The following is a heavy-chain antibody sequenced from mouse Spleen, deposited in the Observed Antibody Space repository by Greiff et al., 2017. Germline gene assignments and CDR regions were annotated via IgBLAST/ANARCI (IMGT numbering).Heavy chain of an antibody. CDR2: IHPNSGST. CDR1: GYTFTSYW. D-gene: IGHD2-4*01. J-gene: IGHJ4*01. V-gene: IGHV1-64*01. CDR3: ARKGTMKDAMDY. Sequence: QVQLQQSGAELVKPGASVKLSCKASGYTFTSYWMHWVKQRPGQGLEWIGMIHPNSGSTNYNEKFKSKATLTVDKSSSTAYMQLSSLTSEDSAVYYCARKGTMKDAMDYWGQGTSVTVSS.